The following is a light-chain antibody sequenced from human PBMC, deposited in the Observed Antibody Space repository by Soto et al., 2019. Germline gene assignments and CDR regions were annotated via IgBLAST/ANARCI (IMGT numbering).Light chain of an antibody. J-gene: IGKJ4*01. CDR3: QHYKTWPLS. CDR1: QSIGRT. CDR2: DAS. V-gene: IGKV3-15*01. Sequence: IVMTQSPATLSVSPGERATLSCRASQSIGRTLAWYQQKPGQTPRLLIYDASTRATGIPARFSGIGSGTEFTLIISSLQSDDCAVYDCQHYKTWPLSFGGGTKVEI.